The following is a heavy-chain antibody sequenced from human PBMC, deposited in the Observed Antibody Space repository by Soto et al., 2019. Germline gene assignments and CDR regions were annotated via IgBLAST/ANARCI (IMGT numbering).Heavy chain of an antibody. D-gene: IGHD3-3*01. J-gene: IGHJ4*02. CDR2: INHSGST. CDR1: GGSFSGYY. CDR3: ARRRIVTIFSPRGLDY. Sequence: SETLSLTCAVYGGSFSGYYWSWIRQPPGKGLEWIGEINHSGSTNYNPSLKSRVTISVDTSKNQFSLKLSSVTAADTAVYYCARRRIVTIFSPRGLDYWGQGTLVTFSS. V-gene: IGHV4-34*01.